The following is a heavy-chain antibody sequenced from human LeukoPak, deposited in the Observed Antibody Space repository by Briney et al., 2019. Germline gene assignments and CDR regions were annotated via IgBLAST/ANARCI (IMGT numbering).Heavy chain of an antibody. CDR2: IYYSGST. Sequence: SETLSLTCTVSGGSISSYYWSWIRQPPGKGLEWIGYIYYSGSTNYNPSLKSRVTISVDTSKNQFSLKLSSVTAADTAVYYCARDPFTSESLAAAGISQPFDYWGQGTLVTVSS. CDR3: ARDPFTSESLAAAGISQPFDY. D-gene: IGHD6-13*01. J-gene: IGHJ4*02. V-gene: IGHV4-59*01. CDR1: GGSISSYY.